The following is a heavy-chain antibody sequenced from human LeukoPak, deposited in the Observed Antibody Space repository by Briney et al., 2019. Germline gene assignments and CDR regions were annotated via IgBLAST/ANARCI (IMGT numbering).Heavy chain of an antibody. V-gene: IGHV3-23*01. CDR2: ISGSGGST. CDR3: AKASAMIVVVSKHFDY. D-gene: IGHD3-22*01. CDR1: GFTFSSYA. J-gene: IGHJ4*02. Sequence: GGSLRLSCAASGFTFSSYAVSWVRQAPGKGLEWVSAISGSGGSTYYADSVKGRFTISRDNSKNTLYLQMNSLRAEDTAVYYCAKASAMIVVVSKHFDYWGQGTLVTVSS.